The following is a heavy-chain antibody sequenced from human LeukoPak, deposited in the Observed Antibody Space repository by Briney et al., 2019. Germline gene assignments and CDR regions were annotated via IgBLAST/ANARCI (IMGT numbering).Heavy chain of an antibody. D-gene: IGHD3-16*01. CDR1: GGSIRNYY. J-gene: IGHJ4*02. CDR2: INYSGRT. CDR3: ARHVFSYGEPFDY. Sequence: SETLSLTCTVSGGSIRNYYWSWIRQPPGKGLEWLGYINYSGRTNYNPSLKSRVTISVDTSMTQFSLRLSSVTATDAAIYYCARHVFSYGEPFDYWGQGVLITVSS. V-gene: IGHV4-59*08.